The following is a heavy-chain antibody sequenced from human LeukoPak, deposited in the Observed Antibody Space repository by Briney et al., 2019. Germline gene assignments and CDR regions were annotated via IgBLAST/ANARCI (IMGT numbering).Heavy chain of an antibody. V-gene: IGHV4-39*01. Sequence: PSETLSLTCTVSGGSISSGTYWGWIRQPPGNGLEWIGSVSYTGNTYYNPSLKSRVTISIDTSTNQFSLNLGSVTAADTAVYHCARGVGVTGTFDYWGRGTLVTVSS. J-gene: IGHJ4*02. D-gene: IGHD6-19*01. CDR2: VSYTGNT. CDR1: GGSISSGTY. CDR3: ARGVGVTGTFDY.